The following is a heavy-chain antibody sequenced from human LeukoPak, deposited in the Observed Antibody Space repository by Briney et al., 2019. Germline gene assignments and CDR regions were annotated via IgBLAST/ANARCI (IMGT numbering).Heavy chain of an antibody. Sequence: PSETLSLTCAVYGGSFSGYHWSWIRQPPGKGLEWIGEINHSGSTNYNPSLKSRVTISVDTSKNQFSLKLTSVTAADTAVYYCARVETGYSGYRFDYWGQGTLVTVSS. D-gene: IGHD5-12*01. CDR3: ARVETGYSGYRFDY. J-gene: IGHJ4*02. CDR2: INHSGST. V-gene: IGHV4-34*01. CDR1: GGSFSGYH.